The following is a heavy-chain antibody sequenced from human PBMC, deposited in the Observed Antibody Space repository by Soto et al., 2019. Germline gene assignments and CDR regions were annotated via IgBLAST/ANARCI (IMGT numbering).Heavy chain of an antibody. CDR1: GFTFSSYD. Sequence: EVQLVESGGGLVQPGGSLRLSCAASGFTFSSYDMHWVRQATGKGLEWVSAIGTAGDTYYPGSVKGRFTISRENAKNYLYLQMNSLRAGDTAVYYCARGPTGLRYFDWWGQGTLVTVSS. J-gene: IGHJ4*02. CDR3: ARGPTGLRYFDW. V-gene: IGHV3-13*01. D-gene: IGHD3-9*01. CDR2: IGTAGDT.